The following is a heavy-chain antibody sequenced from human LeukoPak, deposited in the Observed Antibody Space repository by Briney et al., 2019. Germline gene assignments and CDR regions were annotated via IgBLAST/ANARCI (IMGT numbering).Heavy chain of an antibody. D-gene: IGHD1-14*01. CDR2: ITGSGDTT. Sequence: GGSLRLSCAASGFIFRNYAMCWVRQAPGKGLEWVSAITGSGDTTYYADSVKGRFTVSRDNSKNTLYLQMNSLRAGDTAVYYCARDHHTITDYYYGMDVWGKGTTVTVSS. CDR3: ARDHHTITDYYYGMDV. CDR1: GFIFRNYA. J-gene: IGHJ6*04. V-gene: IGHV3-23*01.